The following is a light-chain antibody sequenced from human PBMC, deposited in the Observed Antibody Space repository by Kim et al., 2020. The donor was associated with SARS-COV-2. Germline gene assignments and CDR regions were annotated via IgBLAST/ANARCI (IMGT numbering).Light chain of an antibody. J-gene: IGKJ4*01. V-gene: IGKV1-9*01. Sequence: GDRVTITCRTSQGINSYLAWYQQIPGKAPSLLIYGASTLQSGVPSRFSGSGSGTEFTLTISSLQPEDFATYYCQQFRHFPPTFGGGTKVDIK. CDR1: QGINSY. CDR2: GAS. CDR3: QQFRHFPPT.